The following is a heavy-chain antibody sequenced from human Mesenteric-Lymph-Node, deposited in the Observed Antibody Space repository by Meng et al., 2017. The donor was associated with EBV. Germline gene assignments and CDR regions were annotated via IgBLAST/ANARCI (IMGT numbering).Heavy chain of an antibody. CDR1: GGSFSGYY. CDR3: ARGRSYVSGVIDP. J-gene: IGHJ5*02. V-gene: IGHV4-34*01. Sequence: QVQLQQWGAGLLKPSETLSLTFAVYGGSFSGYYWSWIRQPPGKGLEWIGEINHSGSTNYNPSLKSRVTISVDTSKNQFSLKLSSVTAADTAVYYCARGRSYVSGVIDPWGQGTLVTVYS. CDR2: INHSGST. D-gene: IGHD3-16*01.